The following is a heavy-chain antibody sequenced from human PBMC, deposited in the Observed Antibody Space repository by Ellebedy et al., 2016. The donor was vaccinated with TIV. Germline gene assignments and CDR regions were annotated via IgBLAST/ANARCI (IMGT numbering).Heavy chain of an antibody. J-gene: IGHJ6*02. Sequence: GESLKISCAASGFTFSSYTMNWVRQSPGKGLEWVSYISSSGTIKYYADSVKGRFTISSDNAKNSLYLQMNSLRAEDTAVYYCAAAHYYFYGKDVWGQGTRVTVSS. V-gene: IGHV3-48*04. CDR1: GFTFSSYT. CDR2: ISSSGTIK. CDR3: AAAHYYFYGKDV. D-gene: IGHD2-15*01.